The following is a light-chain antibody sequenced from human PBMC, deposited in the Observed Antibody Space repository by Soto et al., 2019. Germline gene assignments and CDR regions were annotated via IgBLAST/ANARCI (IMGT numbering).Light chain of an antibody. CDR3: QHYNSYSEA. CDR1: QGIRND. CDR2: AAS. Sequence: IQMTQSPSSLSASVGDRVTITCRASQGIRNDVGWYQQKPGKAPELLIYAASSLQSGVPSRFSDSGSGTEFTLTSSSLQPDDFATYYCQHYNSYSEAFGQGTKVDI. V-gene: IGKV1-17*01. J-gene: IGKJ1*01.